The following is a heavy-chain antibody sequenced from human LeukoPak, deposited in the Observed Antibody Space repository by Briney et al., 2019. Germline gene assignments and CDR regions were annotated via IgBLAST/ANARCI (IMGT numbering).Heavy chain of an antibody. CDR1: GGSISSYY. Sequence: SETLSLTCTVSGGSISSYYWSWIRQPPGKGLEWIGYIYYSGSTNYNPSLKSRVTISVDTSKNQFSLKLSSVTAADTAVYYCARDSGTGWYFDYWGQGTLVTISS. J-gene: IGHJ4*02. CDR3: ARDSGTGWYFDY. CDR2: IYYSGST. V-gene: IGHV4-59*01. D-gene: IGHD6-19*01.